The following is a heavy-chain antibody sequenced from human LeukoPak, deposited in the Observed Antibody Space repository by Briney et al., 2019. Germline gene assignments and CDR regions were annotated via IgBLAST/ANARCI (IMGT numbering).Heavy chain of an antibody. Sequence: PSETLSLTCTVSGGSISSSSYYWGWIRQPPGKGLEWIGSIYYSGSTYYNPSLKSRVTISVDTSKNQFSLKLSSVTAADTAVYYCARDQGGYDYDYYFDYWGRGTLVTVSS. CDR3: ARDQGGYDYDYYFDY. J-gene: IGHJ4*02. D-gene: IGHD5-12*01. CDR2: IYYSGST. V-gene: IGHV4-39*07. CDR1: GGSISSSSYY.